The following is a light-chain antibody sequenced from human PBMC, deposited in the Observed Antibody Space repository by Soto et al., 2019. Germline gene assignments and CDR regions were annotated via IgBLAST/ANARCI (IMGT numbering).Light chain of an antibody. Sequence: DIQMTQSPSSLYASIGDRVTITCRASHNIDTYLNWYQKKPGKAPKLLMYAVSNLESGVPSRFSGSGSGTDFTLTISSLQSEDFATYYCQQLNSYPITFGQGTRLEIK. CDR3: QQLNSYPIT. CDR1: HNIDTY. J-gene: IGKJ5*01. CDR2: AVS. V-gene: IGKV1-39*01.